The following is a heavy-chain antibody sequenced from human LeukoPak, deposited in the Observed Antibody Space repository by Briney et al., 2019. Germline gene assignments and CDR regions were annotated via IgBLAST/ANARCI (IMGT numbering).Heavy chain of an antibody. D-gene: IGHD2-21*01. J-gene: IGHJ4*02. Sequence: SETLSLTCAVYGGSFSGYYWSWIRQPPGKGLEWIGEINHSGSTNYNPSLNSRVTISVDTSKNQFSLKLSSVTAADTAVYYCAEGLFGLIDYWGQGTLVTVSS. CDR3: AEGLFGLIDY. CDR1: GGSFSGYY. CDR2: INHSGST. V-gene: IGHV4-34*01.